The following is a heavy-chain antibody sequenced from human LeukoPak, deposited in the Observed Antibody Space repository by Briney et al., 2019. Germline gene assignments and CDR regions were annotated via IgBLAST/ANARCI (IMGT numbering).Heavy chain of an antibody. J-gene: IGHJ4*02. D-gene: IGHD4-17*01. CDR1: GFPVSHNY. CDR2: IYSGGST. Sequence: RGSLRLSCAASGFPVSHNYMSWVRQAPGKGLEWVSVIYSGGSTYYADSVKGRFTISRDNSKNTLYLQMNTLRAEDTAVYYCATRMVTTWAFDYWGQGTLVTVSS. V-gene: IGHV3-53*01. CDR3: ATRMVTTWAFDY.